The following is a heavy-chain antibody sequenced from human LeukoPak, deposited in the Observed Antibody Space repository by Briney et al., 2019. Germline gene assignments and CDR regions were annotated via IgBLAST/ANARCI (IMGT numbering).Heavy chain of an antibody. CDR3: ARVDTASDAFDI. CDR1: GYTFTGYY. CDR2: INPNSGGT. Sequence: ASVNVSCKASGYTFTGYYMHWVRQAPGQGLEWMGWINPNSGGTNYAQKFQGRVTMTRDTSISTAYMELSRLRSDDTAVYYCARVDTASDAFDIWGQGTMVTVSS. D-gene: IGHD5-18*01. V-gene: IGHV1-2*02. J-gene: IGHJ3*02.